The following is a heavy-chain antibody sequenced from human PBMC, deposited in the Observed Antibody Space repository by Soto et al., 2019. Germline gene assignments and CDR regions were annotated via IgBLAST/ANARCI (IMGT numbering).Heavy chain of an antibody. Sequence: GGSLRLSCAASGFTFSSYGMHWVRQAPGKGLEWVAVISYDGSNKYYADSVKGRFTISRDNSKNTLYLQMNSLRAEDTAVYYCAKVMKWFGDLYYYYYAMGVWGQGTTVTVSS. CDR1: GFTFSSYG. CDR2: ISYDGSNK. V-gene: IGHV3-30*18. J-gene: IGHJ6*02. CDR3: AKVMKWFGDLYYYYYAMGV. D-gene: IGHD3-10*01.